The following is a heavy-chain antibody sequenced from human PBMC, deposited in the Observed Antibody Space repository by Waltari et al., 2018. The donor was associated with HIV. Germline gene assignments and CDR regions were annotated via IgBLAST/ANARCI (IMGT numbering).Heavy chain of an antibody. CDR2: IYYSGTT. V-gene: IGHV4-59*08. D-gene: IGHD5-12*01. CDR3: ARHGGMATTFDY. J-gene: IGHJ4*02. CDR1: VGSINYYY. Sequence: QVQLQESGPGLVKPSETLSLTCTVSVGSINYYYWNWIRQPPGKGLEWIGYIYYSGTTNYNPSLESRVTISVDTSKNHFSLNLTSVTAADTAMYYCARHGGMATTFDYWGQGSLVTVSS.